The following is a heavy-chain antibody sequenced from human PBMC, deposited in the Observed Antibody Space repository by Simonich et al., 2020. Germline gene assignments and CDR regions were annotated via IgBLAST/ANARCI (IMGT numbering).Heavy chain of an antibody. CDR3: ARDYSNYDAFDI. Sequence: EVQLVESGGGLVQPGGSLRLSCAASGFTFSSYWMHWVRQAPGKVLVWCASINSDVSSTSYAQSVKGRFTISRDNAKNTLYLQMNSLRAEDTAVYYCARDYSNYDAFDIWGQGTMVTVSS. J-gene: IGHJ3*02. D-gene: IGHD4-4*01. CDR1: GFTFSSYW. V-gene: IGHV3-74*01. CDR2: INSDVSST.